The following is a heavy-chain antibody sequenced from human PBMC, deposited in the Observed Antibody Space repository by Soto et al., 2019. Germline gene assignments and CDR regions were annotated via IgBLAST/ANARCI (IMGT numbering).Heavy chain of an antibody. CDR3: ARANWNYGPFDP. Sequence: QVQLQESGPGLVKPSETLSLTCTVSGGSISSYYWSWIRQPPGKGLEWIGYLFYSGSTNYNPSLKSRVIISLDTSKNQCSLKLNSVTAADTAVYYCARANWNYGPFDPWGQGTLVTVSS. CDR2: LFYSGST. CDR1: GGSISSYY. D-gene: IGHD1-7*01. V-gene: IGHV4-59*01. J-gene: IGHJ5*02.